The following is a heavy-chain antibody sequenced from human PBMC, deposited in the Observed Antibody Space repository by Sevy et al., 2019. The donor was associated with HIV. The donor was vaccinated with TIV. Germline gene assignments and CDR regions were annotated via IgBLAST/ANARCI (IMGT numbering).Heavy chain of an antibody. CDR1: GGSISSSSYY. CDR3: ATPRASGWYEGTGGYFDL. D-gene: IGHD6-19*01. Sequence: SETLSLTCNVSGGSISSSSYYWGWIRQPPGKGLEWIGSFYSTGSTSYNASLRSRVTVSADTSKNQFSLKLDSVSAADTAVYYCATPRASGWYEGTGGYFDLWGRGTLVTVSS. CDR2: FYSTGST. V-gene: IGHV4-39*01. J-gene: IGHJ2*01.